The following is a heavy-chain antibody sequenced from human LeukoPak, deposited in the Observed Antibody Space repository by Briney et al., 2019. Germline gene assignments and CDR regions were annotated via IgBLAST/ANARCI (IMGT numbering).Heavy chain of an antibody. CDR2: IWYDGSNK. CDR3: ARDRLSAQFYLGYCSGGSCYGEGYGMDV. D-gene: IGHD2-15*01. J-gene: IGHJ6*02. CDR1: GFTFSSYG. V-gene: IGHV3-33*01. Sequence: PGRSLRLSCAASGFTFSSYGMHWVRQAPGKGLEWVAVIWYDGSNKYYADSVKGRFTISRDNSKNTLYLQMNSLRAEDTAVYYCARDRLSAQFYLGYCSGGSCYGEGYGMDVWGQGTTVTVSS.